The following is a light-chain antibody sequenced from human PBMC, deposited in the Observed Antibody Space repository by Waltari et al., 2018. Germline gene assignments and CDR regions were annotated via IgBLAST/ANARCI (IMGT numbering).Light chain of an antibody. CDR2: GRN. Sequence: SSELTQDPAVSVSLGQTVRITFLGDNVRRYYSSWYQQKPGQAPLLVIYGRNNRPSGIPDRFSGSYSGNTASLTITGALADDEADYYCLSRDSSGNHPVFGGGTKLTVL. J-gene: IGLJ3*02. V-gene: IGLV3-19*01. CDR1: NVRRYY. CDR3: LSRDSSGNHPV.